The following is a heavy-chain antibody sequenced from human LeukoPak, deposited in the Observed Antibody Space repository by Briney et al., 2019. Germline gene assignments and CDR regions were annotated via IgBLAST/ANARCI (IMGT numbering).Heavy chain of an antibody. CDR2: ISSSSSYI. V-gene: IGHV3-21*01. CDR1: GFTFSSSW. D-gene: IGHD2-2*01. Sequence: GGSLRLSCVASGFTFSSSWMSWVRQAPGKGLEWVSSISSSSSYIYYADSVKGRFTISRDSAKNSLYLQMNSLRAEDTAVYYCASVSSPFDYWGQGTLVTVSS. CDR3: ASVSSPFDY. J-gene: IGHJ4*02.